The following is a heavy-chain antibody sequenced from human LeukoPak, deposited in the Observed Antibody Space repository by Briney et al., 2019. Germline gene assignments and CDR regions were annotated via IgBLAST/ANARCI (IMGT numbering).Heavy chain of an antibody. CDR3: ARHLKSQPPNY. CDR1: GGTFSSYA. V-gene: IGHV1-69*06. Sequence: GASVKVSCKASGGTFSSYAISWVRQAPGQGLEWMGRIIPMFGTTNYAQKFQGRVTITADKSTSTAYMELSSLRSEDTAVYYCARHLKSQPPNYWGQGTLVTVSS. CDR2: IIPMFGTT. J-gene: IGHJ4*02.